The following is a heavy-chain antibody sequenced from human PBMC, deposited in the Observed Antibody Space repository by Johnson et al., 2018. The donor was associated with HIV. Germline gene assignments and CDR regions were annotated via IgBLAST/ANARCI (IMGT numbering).Heavy chain of an antibody. D-gene: IGHD4-23*01. J-gene: IGHJ3*02. CDR1: GFTFSSYG. CDR2: ISSSGSTI. V-gene: IGHV3-48*04. Sequence: VQLVESGGGVVQPGRSLRLSCAASGFTFSSYGMHWVRQAPGKGLEWVSYISSSGSTIYYADSVKGRFTISRDNAKNSLYLQMNRLRADDTAVYYCAGGRGWVTLNAFDMWGQGTLVTVSS. CDR3: AGGRGWVTLNAFDM.